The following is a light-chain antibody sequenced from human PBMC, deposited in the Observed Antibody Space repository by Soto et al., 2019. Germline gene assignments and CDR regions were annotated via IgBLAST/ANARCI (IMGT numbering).Light chain of an antibody. CDR2: EVS. J-gene: IGLJ1*01. V-gene: IGLV2-14*01. CDR3: SSYTSSSTPYV. Sequence: QSVLTQPASVSGSPGQSITISCNGTSSNVGGYNYVSWYQQHPGKAPKLMIYEVSNRTSGVSNRFSGSKSGNTASLTMSGLQAEDEADYYCSSYTSSSTPYVFGTGTKVTVL. CDR1: SSNVGGYNY.